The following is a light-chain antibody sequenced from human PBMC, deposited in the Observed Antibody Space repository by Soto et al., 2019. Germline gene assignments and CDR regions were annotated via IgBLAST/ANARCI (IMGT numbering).Light chain of an antibody. CDR3: ATWYSGLNAVV. J-gene: IGLJ3*02. V-gene: IGLV1-51*01. Sequence: QSVLTQPPSVSAAPGQRVTISCSGSRSNIGTNFVFWYQQLPGTAPTLLIFDNNQRPSGIPHRFSGSKSGTSATLGTTGLQIGDEAAYHCATWYSGLNAVVFGGGTKLTVL. CDR1: RSNIGTNF. CDR2: DNN.